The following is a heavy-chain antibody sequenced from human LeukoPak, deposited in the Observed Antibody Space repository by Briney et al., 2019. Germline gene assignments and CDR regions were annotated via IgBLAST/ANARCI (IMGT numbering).Heavy chain of an antibody. J-gene: IGHJ4*02. V-gene: IGHV4-59*01. CDR1: GGPIRTYQ. Sequence: PSETLSLTCTVSGGPIRTYQWSWIRQPPGKGLEWIGNIHYSGSANYNPSLKSRVTISVDTSKNQFSLKLSSVTAADTAVYYCARARWSPLYYFDYWGQGTLVTVSS. CDR2: IHYSGSA. CDR3: ARARWSPLYYFDY. D-gene: IGHD4-23*01.